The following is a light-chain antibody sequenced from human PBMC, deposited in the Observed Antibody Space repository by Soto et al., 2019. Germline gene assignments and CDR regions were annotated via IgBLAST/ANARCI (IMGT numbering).Light chain of an antibody. CDR2: GAS. J-gene: IGKJ1*01. CDR1: RSVSSN. CDR3: HQYAGSPPWT. Sequence: EIVMTQSPATLSVSPGERATLSCRASRSVSSNLAWYQQKPGQAPRLLMYGASTRATGIPARISGSGSGTEFTLTISRVEPDDFAIYYCHQYAGSPPWTFGQGTRVDFK. V-gene: IGKV3-15*01.